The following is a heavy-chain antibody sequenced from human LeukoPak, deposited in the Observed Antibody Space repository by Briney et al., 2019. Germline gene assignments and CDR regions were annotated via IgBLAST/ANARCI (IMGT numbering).Heavy chain of an antibody. CDR1: GFTFSRYA. CDR3: ARANRWACELDY. D-gene: IGHD1-26*01. CDR2: ISYDGSNK. V-gene: IGHV3-30*04. Sequence: GGSLRLSCAASGFTFSRYAMEWVRQASGKGLEWVAVISYDGSNKDYADSGKGRFTISRDNSKNTLYLQMNSLRAEDTAVYYCARANRWACELDYWGQGTLVTVSS. J-gene: IGHJ4*02.